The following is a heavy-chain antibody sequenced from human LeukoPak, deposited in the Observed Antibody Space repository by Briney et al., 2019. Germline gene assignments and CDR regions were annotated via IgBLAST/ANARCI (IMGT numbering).Heavy chain of an antibody. CDR2: INHNGNVN. D-gene: IGHD2-8*01. CDR3: ARENGGGWIDP. V-gene: IGHV3-7*01. J-gene: IGHJ5*02. Sequence: GGSLRLSCAASGFTFSSYWMNWARQAPGKGLEWVASINHNGNVNYYVDSVKGRFTISRDNAKSSLFLQMDSLRAEDTAVYYCARENGGGWIDPWGQGTLVTVSS. CDR1: GFTFSSYW.